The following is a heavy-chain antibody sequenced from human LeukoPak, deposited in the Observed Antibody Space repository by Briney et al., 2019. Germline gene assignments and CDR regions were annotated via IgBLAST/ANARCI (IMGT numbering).Heavy chain of an antibody. CDR1: GDSVSSNSAA. CDR3: TRATSRVGGTDY. J-gene: IGHJ4*02. D-gene: IGHD1-26*01. V-gene: IGHV6-1*01. Sequence: SQTLSLTCAISGDSVSSNSAAWNWIRQSPSRGLEWLVRTYYRSKWYNEYAVFVKSRITINPDTSKNQFSLQLNSVTPEDTAVYYCTRATSRVGGTDYWGQGTLVTVSS. CDR2: TYYRSKWYN.